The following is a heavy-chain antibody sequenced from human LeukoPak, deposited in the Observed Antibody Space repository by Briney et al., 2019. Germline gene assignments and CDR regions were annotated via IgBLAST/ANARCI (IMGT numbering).Heavy chain of an antibody. CDR2: ISAYNGNT. J-gene: IGHJ4*02. D-gene: IGHD2-2*01. Sequence: ASVKVSCTASGYTFTSYGISWVRQAPGQGLEWMGWISAYNGNTNYAQKLQGRVTMTTDTSTSTAYMELRSLRSDDTAVYYCATEGCSSTSCYDFRFDYWGQGTLVTVSS. V-gene: IGHV1-18*01. CDR3: ATEGCSSTSCYDFRFDY. CDR1: GYTFTSYG.